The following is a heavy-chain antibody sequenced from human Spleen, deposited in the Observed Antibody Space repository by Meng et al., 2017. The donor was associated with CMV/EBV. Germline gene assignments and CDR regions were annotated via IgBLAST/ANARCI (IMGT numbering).Heavy chain of an antibody. CDR3: ARTAATEPGAFDV. CDR1: GFTFSTYW. D-gene: IGHD1-1*01. CDR2: ISSDGSGT. J-gene: IGHJ3*01. V-gene: IGHV3-74*01. Sequence: GESLKISCAASGFTFSTYWMHWVRQAPGKGLVWVSHISSDGSGTSYADSVKGRFTISRDNAKNTLSLQMNSLRAEDTAVYYCARTAATEPGAFDVWGQGTMVTVSS.